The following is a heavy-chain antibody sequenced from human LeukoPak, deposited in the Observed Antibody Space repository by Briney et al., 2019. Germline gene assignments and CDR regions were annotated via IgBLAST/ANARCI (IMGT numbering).Heavy chain of an antibody. CDR1: GGSISSYY. J-gene: IGHJ4*02. Sequence: SETLSLTCTVSGGSISSYYWSWIRQPAGKGLEWIGRIYTSGSTNYNPSLKSRVTMSVDTSKNQFSLKLSSVTAADTAVYYCAREVVVVAATLSNYFDYWGQGTLVIVSS. CDR3: AREVVVVAATLSNYFDY. D-gene: IGHD2-15*01. V-gene: IGHV4-4*07. CDR2: IYTSGST.